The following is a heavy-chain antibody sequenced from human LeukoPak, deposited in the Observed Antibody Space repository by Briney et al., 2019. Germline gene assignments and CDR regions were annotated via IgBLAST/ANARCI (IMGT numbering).Heavy chain of an antibody. CDR3: ARLRYCGRDCYPYRALYGMDV. CDR2: IYPGDSDT. Sequence: GESLKISCKGSGYSFTSYCIGWVRQMPGKGLEWMGIIYPGDSDTRYSPSFQGQVTISADKSISTAYLQWSSLKASDTAMYYCARLRYCGRDCYPYRALYGMDVWGQGTTVTVSS. V-gene: IGHV5-51*01. D-gene: IGHD2-21*02. J-gene: IGHJ6*02. CDR1: GYSFTSYC.